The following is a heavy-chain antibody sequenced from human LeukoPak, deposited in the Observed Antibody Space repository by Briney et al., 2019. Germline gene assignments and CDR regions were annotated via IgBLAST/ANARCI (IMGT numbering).Heavy chain of an antibody. V-gene: IGHV3-7*03. J-gene: IGHJ6*02. CDR3: AGGGGLEV. D-gene: IGHD3-16*01. CDR2: INQDGSEK. Sequence: GGSLRLSCAASGITFSRFWMSWVRQAPGKGLQWVANINQDGSEKHYVDSVKGRFTISRDNAKNSLYLQMSNLRAEDTAVYFWAGGGGLEVWGQGATVTVSS. CDR1: GITFSRFW.